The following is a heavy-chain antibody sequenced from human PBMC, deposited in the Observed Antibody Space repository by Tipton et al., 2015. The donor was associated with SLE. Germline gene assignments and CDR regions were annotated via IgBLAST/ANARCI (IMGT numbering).Heavy chain of an antibody. CDR2: IYSGGST. Sequence: GSLRLSCAASGFTVSSNYMSWVRQAPGKGLEWVSVIYSGGSTYYADSVKCRFTIAGDNFKNTLYLQMNSLRAEDTAVYYGARDPYSIISTWYYVMYVWGQGPTLSVSS. D-gene: IGHD6-13*01. CDR1: GFTVSSNY. CDR3: ARDPYSIISTWYYVMYV. V-gene: IGHV3-53*05. J-gene: IGHJ6*02.